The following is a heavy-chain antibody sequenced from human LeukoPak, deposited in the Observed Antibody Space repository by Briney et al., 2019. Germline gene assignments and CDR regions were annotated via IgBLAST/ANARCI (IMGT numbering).Heavy chain of an antibody. Sequence: GSSVKVSCKASGGTFSSYAISWVRQAPGQGLEWMGGIIPIFGTANYAQKFQGRVTITADESTSTAYMELSSLRSEDAAVYYCAGVWLLFRFDYWGQGTLVTVSS. V-gene: IGHV1-69*01. D-gene: IGHD2-21*02. J-gene: IGHJ4*02. CDR2: IIPIFGTA. CDR3: AGVWLLFRFDY. CDR1: GGTFSSYA.